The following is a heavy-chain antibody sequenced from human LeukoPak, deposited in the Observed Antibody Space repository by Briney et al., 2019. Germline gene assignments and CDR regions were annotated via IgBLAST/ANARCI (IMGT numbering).Heavy chain of an antibody. D-gene: IGHD6-13*01. V-gene: IGHV1-8*03. CDR1: GYTFTSYD. CDR3: ARVRYSNSWYTNWFDP. Sequence: GASVKVSCKASGYTFTSYDINWVRQATGQGLEWMGWMNPNSGNTGYAQKFQGRVTITRNTSISTAYMELSSLRSEDTAVYYCARVRYSNSWYTNWFDPWGQGTLVTVSS. J-gene: IGHJ5*02. CDR2: MNPNSGNT.